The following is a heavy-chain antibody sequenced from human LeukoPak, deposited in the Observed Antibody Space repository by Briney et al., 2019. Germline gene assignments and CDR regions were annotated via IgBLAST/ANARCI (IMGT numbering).Heavy chain of an antibody. CDR2: IIPIFGRT. Sequence: SVKVSCKTSGGTFSSYVISWVRQAPGQGLEWMGGIIPIFGRTNYAQKFQGRVRITADTSTRTVYMEVSSLRSEDTAVYYCATYRSTWNPRFEYFQQWGQGTLVTVSS. J-gene: IGHJ1*01. CDR3: ATYRSTWNPRFEYFQQ. CDR1: GGTFSSYV. V-gene: IGHV1-69*06. D-gene: IGHD6-13*01.